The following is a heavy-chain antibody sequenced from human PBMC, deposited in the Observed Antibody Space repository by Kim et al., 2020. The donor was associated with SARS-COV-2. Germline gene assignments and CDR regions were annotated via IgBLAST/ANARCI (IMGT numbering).Heavy chain of an antibody. J-gene: IGHJ4*02. CDR3: ANFES. Sequence: DGSDQYAAGVVKGRFIISRDNAKNMLYLQMNSLRVEDTAVYYCANFESWGQGTLVTVSS. V-gene: IGHV3-33*06. CDR2: DGSDQ.